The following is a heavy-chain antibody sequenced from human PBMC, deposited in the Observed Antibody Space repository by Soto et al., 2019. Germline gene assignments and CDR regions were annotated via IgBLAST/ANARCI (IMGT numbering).Heavy chain of an antibody. J-gene: IGHJ6*02. Sequence: VQLVESGGGLVQPGGSLRLSCADSGFTFSSYWMSWVRQAPGKGLEWVANIKQDETEKYYVDSVKGRFAISRDNGTKTLYLQMNSLRAEDTAIYYCARVRTENYYGMDVWGQGTTVTVSS. CDR3: ARVRTENYYGMDV. CDR2: IKQDETEK. V-gene: IGHV3-7*05. CDR1: GFTFSSYW.